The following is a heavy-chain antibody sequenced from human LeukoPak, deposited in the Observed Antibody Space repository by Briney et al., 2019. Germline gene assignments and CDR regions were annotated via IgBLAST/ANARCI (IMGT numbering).Heavy chain of an antibody. CDR2: ISYDGSNK. D-gene: IGHD3-16*01. CDR1: GFTFSSYA. V-gene: IGHV3-30*04. CDR3: CLLDY. J-gene: IGHJ4*02. Sequence: GSLSLSCAASGFTFSSYAMHWVRRAPGKGLEWVAVISYDGSNKYYADSVKGRFTISRDNSKNTLYLQMNSLRAEDTAVYYCCLLDYWGQGTLVTVSS.